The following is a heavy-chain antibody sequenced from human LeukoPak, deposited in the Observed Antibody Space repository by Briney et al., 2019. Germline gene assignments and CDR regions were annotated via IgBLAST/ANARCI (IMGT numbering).Heavy chain of an antibody. Sequence: SETLSLTCTVSGYSISSGYYWGWIRQPPGKGLEWIGSMYSSGSTYYNPSLKSRVTISVDTSKNQFSLKLSSVTAADTAVYYCARGPPDCSSTSCYAFDAFDIWGQGTMVTVSS. CDR2: MYSSGST. CDR3: ARGPPDCSSTSCYAFDAFDI. V-gene: IGHV4-38-2*02. D-gene: IGHD2-2*01. CDR1: GYSISSGYY. J-gene: IGHJ3*02.